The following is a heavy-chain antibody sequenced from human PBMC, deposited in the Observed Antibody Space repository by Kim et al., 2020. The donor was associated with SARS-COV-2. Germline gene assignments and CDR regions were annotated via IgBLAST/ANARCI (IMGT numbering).Heavy chain of an antibody. CDR3: ASRYCSGGSCYSVGFKQEEPDLNSDWFDP. Sequence: SETLSLTCAVYGGSFSGYYWSWIRQPPGKGLEWIGEINHSGSTNYNPSLKSRVTISVDTSKNQFSLKLSSVTAADTAVYYCASRYCSGGSCYSVGFKQEEPDLNSDWFDPWGQGTLVTVSS. V-gene: IGHV4-34*01. CDR2: INHSGST. CDR1: GGSFSGYY. D-gene: IGHD2-15*01. J-gene: IGHJ5*02.